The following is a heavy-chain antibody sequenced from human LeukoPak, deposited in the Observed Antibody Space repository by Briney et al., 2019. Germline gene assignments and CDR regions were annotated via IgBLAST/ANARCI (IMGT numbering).Heavy chain of an antibody. J-gene: IGHJ6*02. Sequence: SETLSLTCTVSGGSISSGGYYWSWIRQHPGKGLEWIGYIYYSGSTYYNPSLKSRVTISVDTSKNQFSLKLSAVTAADTAVYYCARDRITMVRARSFYGMDVWGQGTTVTVSS. D-gene: IGHD3-10*01. CDR1: GGSISSGGYY. V-gene: IGHV4-31*03. CDR2: IYYSGST. CDR3: ARDRITMVRARSFYGMDV.